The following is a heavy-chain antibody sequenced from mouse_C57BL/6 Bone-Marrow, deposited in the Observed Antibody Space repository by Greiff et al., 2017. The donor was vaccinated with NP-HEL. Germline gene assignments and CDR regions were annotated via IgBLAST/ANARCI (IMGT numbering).Heavy chain of an antibody. V-gene: IGHV1-7*01. Sequence: QVQLQQSGAELAKPGASVKLSCKASGYTFTSYWMHWVQQRPGQGLEWIGYINPSSGYTKYNQKFKDKATLTADKSSSTAYMQRSILTYEDSAVDYFARWATRFCYYAMDYWCQGTSVTVSS. J-gene: IGHJ4*01. CDR2: INPSSGYT. CDR1: GYTFTSYW. D-gene: IGHD3-1*01. CDR3: ARWATRFCYYAMDY.